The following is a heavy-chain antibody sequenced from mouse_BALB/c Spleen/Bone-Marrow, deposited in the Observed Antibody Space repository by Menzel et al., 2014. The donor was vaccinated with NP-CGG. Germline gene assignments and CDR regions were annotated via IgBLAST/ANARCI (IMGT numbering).Heavy chain of an antibody. CDR3: TRLSLLRGYFDY. V-gene: IGHV1S81*02. CDR2: INPNNGGT. D-gene: IGHD1-2*01. Sequence: QVQLQQSGAELVKPGTSVKLSCKASGYTFTSHYIYWVKQRPGQGLKWIGEINPNNGGTNFNEKFKSKATLTVDKPSSTAYMQLSSLTSEDSAVYYCTRLSLLRGYFDYWGRGTTLTVSS. J-gene: IGHJ2*01. CDR1: GYTFTSHY.